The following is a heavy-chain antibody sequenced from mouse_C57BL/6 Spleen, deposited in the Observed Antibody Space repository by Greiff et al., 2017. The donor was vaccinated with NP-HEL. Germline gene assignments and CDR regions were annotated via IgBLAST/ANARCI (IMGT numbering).Heavy chain of an antibody. Sequence: EVQLQQSGPELVKPGASVKISCKASGYTFTDYYMNWVKQSHGKSLEWIGDINPNNGGTSYNQKFKGKATLTVDKSSSTAYMELRSLTSEVSAVSYCARASWNYFDYWGQGTTLTVSS. CDR2: INPNNGGT. J-gene: IGHJ2*01. CDR1: GYTFTDYY. CDR3: ARASWNYFDY. D-gene: IGHD6-1*01. V-gene: IGHV1-26*01.